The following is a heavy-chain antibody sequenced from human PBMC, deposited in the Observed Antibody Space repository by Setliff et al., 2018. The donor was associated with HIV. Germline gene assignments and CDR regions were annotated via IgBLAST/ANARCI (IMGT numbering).Heavy chain of an antibody. V-gene: IGHV4-59*01. Sequence: SETLSLTCIVSGGSISNYYWGWIRQSPGKGLEWIGFIHHSGSTNYNPSLESRVTISLDTANNHFSLNLRSVTAADTAVYYCSRQQLDGFRYRYYYMDVWGKGTTVTVS. CDR2: IHHSGST. CDR1: GGSISNYY. J-gene: IGHJ6*03. D-gene: IGHD6-13*01. CDR3: SRQQLDGFRYRYYYMDV.